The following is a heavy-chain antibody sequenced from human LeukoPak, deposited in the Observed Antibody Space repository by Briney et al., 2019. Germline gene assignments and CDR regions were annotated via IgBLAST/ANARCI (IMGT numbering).Heavy chain of an antibody. CDR3: ARVKSRYCSSTSCYGGARYFDY. CDR2: INHSGST. CDR1: GGSFSGYY. Sequence: PSETLSLTCAVYGGSFSGYYWSWIRQPPGKGLEWIGEINHSGSTNYNPSLKSRVTISVDTSKNQFSLKLSSVTAADTAVYYCARVKSRYCSSTSCYGGARYFDYWGQGTLVTVSS. D-gene: IGHD2-2*01. J-gene: IGHJ4*02. V-gene: IGHV4-34*01.